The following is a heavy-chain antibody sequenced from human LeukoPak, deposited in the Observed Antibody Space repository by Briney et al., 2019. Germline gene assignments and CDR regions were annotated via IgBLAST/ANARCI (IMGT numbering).Heavy chain of an antibody. CDR1: GGSISSSSYY. CDR2: IYYSGST. V-gene: IGHV4-39*01. CDR3: AGQGDGSIVVVPAAIGDWFDP. J-gene: IGHJ5*02. Sequence: SETLSLTCTVSGGSISSSSYYWGWIRQPPGKGLEWIGSIYYSGSTYYNPSLKSRVTISVDTSKNQFSLKLSSVTAADTAVYYWAGQGDGSIVVVPAAIGDWFDPWGQGTLVTVSS. D-gene: IGHD2-2*01.